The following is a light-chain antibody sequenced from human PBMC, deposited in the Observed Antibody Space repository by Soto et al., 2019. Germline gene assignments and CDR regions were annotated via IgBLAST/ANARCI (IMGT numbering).Light chain of an antibody. V-gene: IGLV2-14*01. Sequence: QSALTQPASVSGSPGQSITISCTGTSSDVGGYNYVSWYQQHPGKAPKLMIYEVSHRPSGVSNRFSGSKSGNTASLTISGLQGEDEADYHCSSYTSSSTLEVVFGGGTTLTVL. J-gene: IGLJ2*01. CDR1: SSDVGGYNY. CDR3: SSYTSSSTLEVV. CDR2: EVS.